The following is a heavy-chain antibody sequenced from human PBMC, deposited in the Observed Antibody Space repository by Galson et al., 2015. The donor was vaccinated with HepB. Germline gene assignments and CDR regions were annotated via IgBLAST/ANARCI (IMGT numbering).Heavy chain of an antibody. CDR1: GGSFSGYY. V-gene: IGHV4-34*01. J-gene: IGHJ5*02. Sequence: SETLSLTCTVYGGSFSGYYWSWIRQPPGKGLEWIGEINHSGSTNYNPSLKSRVTISVDTSKNQFSLKLSSVTAADTAVYYCARWPGVRALGRFDPWGQGTLVTVSS. CDR2: INHSGST. D-gene: IGHD3-10*01. CDR3: ARWPGVRALGRFDP.